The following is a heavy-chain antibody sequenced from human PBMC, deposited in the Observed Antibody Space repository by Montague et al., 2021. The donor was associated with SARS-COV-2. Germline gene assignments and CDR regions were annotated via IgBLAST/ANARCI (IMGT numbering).Heavy chain of an antibody. CDR2: IYYSGTI. V-gene: IGHV4-31*03. Sequence: TLSLTCTVSGASISTGAYYWSWIRQHPAKGLEWIGCIYYSGTIYYNPSLKSRVTISLDTSNNHSSLKLSSVTAADTAVYYCATASGSGSLGFHYWGQGTLVLVSS. CDR1: GASISTGAYY. J-gene: IGHJ4*02. CDR3: ATASGSGSLGFHY. D-gene: IGHD3-10*01.